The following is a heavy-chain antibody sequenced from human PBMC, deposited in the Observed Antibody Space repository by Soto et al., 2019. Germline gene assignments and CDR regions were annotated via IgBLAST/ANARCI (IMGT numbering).Heavy chain of an antibody. CDR3: ARCGLVAEAHHSYCGRNG. CDR1: GDSVSSNSAA. D-gene: IGHD5-12*01. CDR2: TYYRSKWYT. V-gene: IGHV6-1*01. Sequence: PSQPLSLTCAISGDSVSSNSAAWNWIRQSPSRGLEWLGRTYYRSKWYTDYAVSVKSRIIINPDTSKNQLSHQQNSVTPDDTPTYYCARCGLVAEAHHSYCGRNGCDQGTTVTVSS. J-gene: IGHJ6*02.